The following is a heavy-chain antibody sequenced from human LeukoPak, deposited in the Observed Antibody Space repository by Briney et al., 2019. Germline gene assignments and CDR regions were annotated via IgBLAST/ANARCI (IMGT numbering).Heavy chain of an antibody. D-gene: IGHD3-10*01. CDR2: ISSNGGST. J-gene: IGHJ4*02. CDR3: ARGALEQYYYGSGSYLYTYSFDY. Sequence: GGSLRLSCAASGFTFSSYAMHWVRQAPGKGLEYVSAISSNGGSTYYANSVKGRFTISRDNSKNTLYLQMGSLRAEDMAVYYCARGALEQYYYGSGSYLYTYSFDYWGQGTLVTVSS. V-gene: IGHV3-64*01. CDR1: GFTFSSYA.